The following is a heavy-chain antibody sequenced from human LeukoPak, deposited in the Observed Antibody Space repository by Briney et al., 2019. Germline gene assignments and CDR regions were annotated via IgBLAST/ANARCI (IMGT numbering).Heavy chain of an antibody. Sequence: PGGSLRLSCAASGFTFSSYGMHWVRQAPGKGLEWVAVIWYDGSNKYYADSVKGRFTISRDNSKNTLYLQMNSLRAEDTAVYYCARDPPRWYYGSSGYSDSFDYWGQGTLVTVSS. D-gene: IGHD3-22*01. V-gene: IGHV3-33*01. CDR1: GFTFSSYG. CDR3: ARDPPRWYYGSSGYSDSFDY. J-gene: IGHJ4*02. CDR2: IWYDGSNK.